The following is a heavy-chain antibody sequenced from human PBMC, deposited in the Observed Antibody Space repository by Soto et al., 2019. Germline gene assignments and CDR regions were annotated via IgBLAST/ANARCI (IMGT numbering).Heavy chain of an antibody. CDR3: ARRYGSAIDY. Sequence: QVQLQESCPELLKPSETLSLTCTVSGGTISSWYWSWIRQPPGKGLEWIGYIYYSGSTNCNPSLKSRVTTSVDPSKNQYSLKLSSVTAADTAVYYCARRYGSAIDYWGQGTLVTVSS. D-gene: IGHD1-26*01. CDR2: IYYSGST. CDR1: GGTISSWY. V-gene: IGHV4-59*08. J-gene: IGHJ4*02.